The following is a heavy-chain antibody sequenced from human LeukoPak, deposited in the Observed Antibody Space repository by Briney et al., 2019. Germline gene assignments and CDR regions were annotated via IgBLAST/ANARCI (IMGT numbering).Heavy chain of an antibody. J-gene: IGHJ4*02. CDR3: ARDESLGDKDFDY. CDR1: GYTFASYG. Sequence: ASVKVSCKASGYTFASYGINWVRQAPGQGLEGMGWISGYNGNTNYAQILQGRVTMTTDTSTSTAYMELRSLRSDDTAVYYCARDESLGDKDFDYWGQGTLVTVSS. V-gene: IGHV1-18*01. D-gene: IGHD2-21*01. CDR2: ISGYNGNT.